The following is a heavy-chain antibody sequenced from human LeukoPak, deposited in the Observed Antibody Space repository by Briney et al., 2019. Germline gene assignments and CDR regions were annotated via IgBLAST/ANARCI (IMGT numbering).Heavy chain of an antibody. CDR3: ARDSSGYYYDSSGHPPASLDY. CDR2: IHAGGST. Sequence: SETLSLTCTVSGGSIISGTYYWSWIRQPAGKGLEWIGRIHAGGSTNYNPSLKSRVTTSVDTSKNQFSLKLSSVTAADTAVYYCARDSSGYYYDSSGHPPASLDYWGQGTLVTVSS. J-gene: IGHJ4*02. D-gene: IGHD3-22*01. CDR1: GGSIISGTYY. V-gene: IGHV4-61*02.